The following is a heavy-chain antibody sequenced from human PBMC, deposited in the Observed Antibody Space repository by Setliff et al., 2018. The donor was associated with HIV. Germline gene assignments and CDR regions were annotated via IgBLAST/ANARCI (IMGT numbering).Heavy chain of an antibody. V-gene: IGHV4-34*01. J-gene: IGHJ4*02. CDR1: GGSFSGY. CDR2: INHSGNT. D-gene: IGHD5-12*01. CDR3: ARSTPSVGYISEH. Sequence: PSETLSLTCAVYGGSFSGYWSWIRQSPGKGLEWLGEINHSGNTHYDPSLKSRLTISIDTSKNQFSLKLNSVTAADAAVYYCARSTPSVGYISEHWGQGTLVTVSS.